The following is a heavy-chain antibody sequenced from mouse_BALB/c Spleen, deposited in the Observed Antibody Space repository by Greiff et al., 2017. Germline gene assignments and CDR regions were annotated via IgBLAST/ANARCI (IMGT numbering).Heavy chain of an antibody. V-gene: IGHV6-3*03. D-gene: IGHD2-2*01. CDR1: GFTFSSYW. Sequence: EVKLVESGGGLVQPGGSMKLSCVASGFTFSSYWMSWVRQSPEKGLEWVAEIRLKSDNYATHYAESVKGKFTISRDDSKSRLYLQMNSLRAEDTGIYYCTGWFYAMDYWGQGTSVTVSS. CDR3: TGWFYAMDY. J-gene: IGHJ4*01. CDR2: IRLKSDNYAT.